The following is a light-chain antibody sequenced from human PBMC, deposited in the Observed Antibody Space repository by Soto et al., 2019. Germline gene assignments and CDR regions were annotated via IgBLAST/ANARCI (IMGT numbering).Light chain of an antibody. CDR2: DAS. CDR3: QQYATSPLT. J-gene: IGKJ4*01. CDR1: QSVAKNY. Sequence: EIVLTQSPGTLSLSPGERATLSCRASQSVAKNYLGWFHQKPGQAPRLLIYDASTRATGISDRFSGSGSGTDFTLIISRLEPADFAVYYCQQYATSPLTFGGGTKVEIK. V-gene: IGKV3-20*01.